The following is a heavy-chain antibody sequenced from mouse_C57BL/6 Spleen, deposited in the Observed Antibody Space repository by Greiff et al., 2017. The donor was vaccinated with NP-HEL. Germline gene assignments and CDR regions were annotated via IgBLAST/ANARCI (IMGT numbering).Heavy chain of an antibody. V-gene: IGHV1-15*01. CDR1: GYTFTDYD. CDR3: TRKGGTFYAMDD. CDR2: IDPETGGT. J-gene: IGHJ4*01. D-gene: IGHD3-3*01. Sequence: VQLQQSGAELVRPGASVTLSCKASGYTFTDYDMHWVKQTPVHGLEWIGAIDPETGGTAYNQKFKGKAILTADKSSSTAYMELRSLTSEDSAVYYCTRKGGTFYAMDDWGQGTSVTVSS.